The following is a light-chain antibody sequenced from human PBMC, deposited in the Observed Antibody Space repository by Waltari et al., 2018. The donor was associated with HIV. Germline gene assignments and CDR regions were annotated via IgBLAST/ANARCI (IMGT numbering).Light chain of an antibody. J-gene: IGLJ1*01. CDR3: GTWDTSLSAGV. CDR1: SSTIGNHY. CDR2: EDN. Sequence: QSVLTQPPSVSAAPGQKVTSSCSGSSSTIGNHYVSWYQHLPETAPKLLIYEDNKRPSGIPDRFSGSKSGTSATLGITGLLTGDEADYYCGTWDTSLSAGVFGTGTKVTVL. V-gene: IGLV1-51*02.